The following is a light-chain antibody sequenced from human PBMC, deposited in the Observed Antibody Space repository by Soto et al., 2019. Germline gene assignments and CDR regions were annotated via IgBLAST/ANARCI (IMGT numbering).Light chain of an antibody. CDR3: QDYNNWPPWT. Sequence: EIVMTQSPATLSVSPGERATLSCRASQSVSSNLAWYQQKPGQAPRLLIYGASTRATGIPARFIGSGSGTDFTLTISSLQSEDFAVYYCQDYNNWPPWTVGQGLKVEIK. CDR2: GAS. V-gene: IGKV3-15*01. J-gene: IGKJ1*01. CDR1: QSVSSN.